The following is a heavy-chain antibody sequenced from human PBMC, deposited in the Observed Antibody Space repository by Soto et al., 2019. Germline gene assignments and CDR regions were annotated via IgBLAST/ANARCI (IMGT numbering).Heavy chain of an antibody. Sequence: QVQLVKSGAEVKQSGASVKVSCKASGYDFTAYDINWVRQAYGQGLEGMGWMNHINGATGSARRFQGRVSMTRNTATGRAYLELTSLRSDDTAVYYCGRGPSPRAPAGGTPYYFAMDVWGQGTTVTVSS. CDR3: GRGPSPRAPAGGTPYYFAMDV. CDR2: MNHINGAT. D-gene: IGHD2-15*01. CDR1: GYDFTAYD. J-gene: IGHJ6*02. V-gene: IGHV1-8*02.